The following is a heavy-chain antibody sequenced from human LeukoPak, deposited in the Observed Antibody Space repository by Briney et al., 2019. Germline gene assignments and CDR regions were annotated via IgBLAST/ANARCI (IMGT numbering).Heavy chain of an antibody. CDR1: GFRFTDYA. Sequence: PGGSLRLSCAASGFRFTDYAMSWVRQAPEKGLQWVSGISDSGGSSYYTDSVKGRFTISRDNSKNTVFLEMNNLRVEDTAVYFCARHDSYIPWWGQGSLVTVSS. J-gene: IGHJ4*02. D-gene: IGHD5-18*01. CDR2: ISDSGGSS. V-gene: IGHV3-23*01. CDR3: ARHDSYIPW.